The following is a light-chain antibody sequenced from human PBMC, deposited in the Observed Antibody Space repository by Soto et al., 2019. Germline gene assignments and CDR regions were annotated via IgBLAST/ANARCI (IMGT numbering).Light chain of an antibody. Sequence: AIRMTQSPSSLSASTGDIVTITCRASQGISSYLAWYQQKPGKAPKHLIYAASNLQSGDQSRFSGRGSGTDFTLTISCLQSEDFATYYCQQYYRYPYPFGQGNKLEIK. V-gene: IGKV1-8*01. CDR2: AAS. CDR1: QGISSY. CDR3: QQYYRYPYP. J-gene: IGKJ2*01.